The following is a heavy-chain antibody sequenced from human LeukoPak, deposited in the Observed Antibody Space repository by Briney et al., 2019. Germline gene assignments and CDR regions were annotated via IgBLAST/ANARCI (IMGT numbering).Heavy chain of an antibody. J-gene: IGHJ4*02. CDR1: GGSISGDY. Sequence: TSETLSLTCTVSGGSISGDYWSWIRQPAGTGLEWIGRIYTSGSTIYNPSLKSRVTISVDKSKNQFSLKLSSVTAADTAVYYCARAAYYYDSSGYYLTHDYWGQGTLVTVSS. CDR3: ARAAYYYDSSGYYLTHDY. CDR2: IYTSGST. V-gene: IGHV4-4*07. D-gene: IGHD3-22*01.